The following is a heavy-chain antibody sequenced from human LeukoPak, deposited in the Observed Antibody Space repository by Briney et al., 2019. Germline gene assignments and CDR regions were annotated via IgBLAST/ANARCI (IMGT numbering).Heavy chain of an antibody. D-gene: IGHD1-26*01. J-gene: IGHJ3*02. CDR2: IIPIFGTA. CDR3: AGEVVGAKERDAFDI. V-gene: IGHV1-69*06. Sequence: SVKVSCKASGGTFSSYAISWVRQAPGQGLEWMGGIIPIFGTANYAQKFQGRVTITADKSTSTAYMELSSLRSEDTAVYYCAGEVVGAKERDAFDIWGQGTMVTVSS. CDR1: GGTFSSYA.